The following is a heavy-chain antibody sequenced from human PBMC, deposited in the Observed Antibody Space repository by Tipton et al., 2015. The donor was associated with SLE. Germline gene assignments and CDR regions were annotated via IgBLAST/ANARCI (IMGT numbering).Heavy chain of an antibody. CDR1: GYPFTGYG. V-gene: IGHV1-18*01. J-gene: IGHJ2*01. Sequence: QLVQSGGEVRKPGASVKVSCKASGYPFTGYGVSWVRQAPRQGLEWIGWISPYNGNSIYAQKLQGRVTMTTDTSTSTAYMELRSLRSDDTAVYYCARDRRYWGAYWYLDLWGRGTLVTVSS. CDR2: ISPYNGNS. D-gene: IGHD7-27*01. CDR3: ARDRRYWGAYWYLDL.